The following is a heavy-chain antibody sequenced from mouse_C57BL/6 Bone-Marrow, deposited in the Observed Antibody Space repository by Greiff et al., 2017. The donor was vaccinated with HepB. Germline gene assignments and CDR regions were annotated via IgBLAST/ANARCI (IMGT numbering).Heavy chain of an antibody. V-gene: IGHV1-15*01. CDR1: GYTFTDYE. J-gene: IGHJ4*01. D-gene: IGHD2-3*01. CDR3: TTLDGYNAMDY. Sequence: VKLMESGAELVRPGASVTLSCKASGYTFTDYEMHWVKQTPVHGLEWIGAIDPETGGTAYNQKFKGKAILTADKSSSTAYLELRSLTSEDSAVYYCTTLDGYNAMDYWGQGTSVTVSS. CDR2: IDPETGGT.